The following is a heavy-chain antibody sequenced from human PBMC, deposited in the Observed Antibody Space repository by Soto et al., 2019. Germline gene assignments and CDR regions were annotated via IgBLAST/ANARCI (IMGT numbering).Heavy chain of an antibody. CDR1: GFSVSDST. CDR2: ITASGAVT. V-gene: IGHV3-23*01. J-gene: IGHJ3*02. CDR3: AKAPLAFDI. Sequence: EVQVLESGGGLVQSGGSLRLSYAVSGFSVSDSTMSWVRQAQGKGLEWVSSITASGAVTYYTDSVKGRFTVSRDTSKDTVYLQMEGLRVEDTALYYCAKAPLAFDIWGQGTLVAVSS.